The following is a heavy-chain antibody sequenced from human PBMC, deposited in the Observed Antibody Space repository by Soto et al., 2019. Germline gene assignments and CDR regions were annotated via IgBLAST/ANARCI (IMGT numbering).Heavy chain of an antibody. D-gene: IGHD2-2*01. CDR2: IIPISDTT. Sequence: QVQLVQSGAEVKKPGSSVKVSCKASGGTFSSYAISWVRQAPGQGLEWMGGIIPISDTTNYAQKFQGRVTITADESTSTAYVELSSLRSADTAVYYCARSQGSSTSLEIYYYYYYGMDVWGQGTTVTVSS. J-gene: IGHJ6*02. CDR3: ARSQGSSTSLEIYYYYYYGMDV. CDR1: GGTFSSYA. V-gene: IGHV1-69*01.